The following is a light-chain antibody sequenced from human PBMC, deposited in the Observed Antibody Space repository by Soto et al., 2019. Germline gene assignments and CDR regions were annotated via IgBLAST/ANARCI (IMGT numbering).Light chain of an antibody. V-gene: IGLV2-14*01. J-gene: IGLJ1*01. CDR2: DVR. CDR3: SSFTTSNSFV. Sequence: QSALTQPASVSGSPGQSITISCTGTRNDIGTYDYVSWFQQNHPGNAPKLMIYDVRIRPSGISSRFSGSKSGNTASLTISGLQAEDEADYYCSSFTTSNSFVFGTGTKLTVL. CDR1: RNDIGTYDY.